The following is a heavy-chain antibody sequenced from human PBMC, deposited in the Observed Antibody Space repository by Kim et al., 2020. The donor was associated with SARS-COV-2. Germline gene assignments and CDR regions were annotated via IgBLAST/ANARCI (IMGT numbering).Heavy chain of an antibody. J-gene: IGHJ5*02. D-gene: IGHD3-10*01. CDR2: IYYSGST. V-gene: IGHV4-61*01. Sequence: SETLSLTCTVSGGSVSSGSYYWSWIRQPPGKGLEWIGYIYYSGSTNYNPSLKSRVTISVDTSKNQFSLKLSSVTAADTAVYYCARGIIRLYYGSGSHLAGFDPWGQGTLVTVSS. CDR3: ARGIIRLYYGSGSHLAGFDP. CDR1: GGSVSSGSYY.